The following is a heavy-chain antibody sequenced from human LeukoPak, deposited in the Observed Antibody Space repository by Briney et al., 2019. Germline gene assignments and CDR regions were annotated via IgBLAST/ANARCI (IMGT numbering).Heavy chain of an antibody. CDR3: ARDTRHRYCSSTICYRGWLDP. CDR1: GYTFSNYG. J-gene: IGHJ5*02. CDR2: LIPIFGTA. V-gene: IGHV1-69*13. Sequence: SVKVSCKASGYTFSNYGISWVRQAPGQGLEWMGGLIPIFGTANYAQKFQGRVTITADESTSTAYMELSSLRSEDTAVYYCARDTRHRYCSSTICYRGWLDPWGQGTLVTVSS. D-gene: IGHD2-2*01.